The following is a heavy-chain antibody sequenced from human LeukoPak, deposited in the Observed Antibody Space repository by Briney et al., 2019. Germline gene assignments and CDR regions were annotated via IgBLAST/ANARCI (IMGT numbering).Heavy chain of an antibody. CDR1: GYTFTSYD. Sequence: ASVKVSCKASGYTFTSYDINWVRQATGQGLEWMGWMNPNRGNTGYAQKFQGRVTMTRNTSISTAYMELSSLRSEDTAVYYCARGYLGYYYYYMDVWGKGTTVTVSS. J-gene: IGHJ6*03. CDR3: ARGYLGYYYYYMDV. CDR2: MNPNRGNT. V-gene: IGHV1-8*01.